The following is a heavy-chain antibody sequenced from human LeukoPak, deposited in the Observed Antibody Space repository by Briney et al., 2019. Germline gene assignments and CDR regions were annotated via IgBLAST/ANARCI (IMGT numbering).Heavy chain of an antibody. CDR2: ISYDGSNK. CDR1: GFTSSSYT. CDR3: ARSRGVSGYDFAY. Sequence: GGSLRLSCAASGFTSSSYTMHWVRQAPGKGLEWVVLISYDGSNKYYVDSVKGRFTISRDNSKNTLYLQMNSLRVEDTAVYYCARSRGVSGYDFAYWGQGTLVTVSS. D-gene: IGHD5-12*01. J-gene: IGHJ4*02. V-gene: IGHV3-30-3*01.